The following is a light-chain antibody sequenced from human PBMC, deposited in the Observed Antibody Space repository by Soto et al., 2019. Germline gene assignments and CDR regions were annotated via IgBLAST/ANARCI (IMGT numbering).Light chain of an antibody. Sequence: DIQMTQSPSSLSASVGDRVTITCQASQDIKNYLNWYQQKPGKAPKLLIYEASNLETGVPSRFRGSGSGRSFTFTISSLQPEAIATYYCQQCDDFITFGGGTRIEIK. J-gene: IGKJ4*01. CDR2: EAS. CDR1: QDIKNY. V-gene: IGKV1-33*01. CDR3: QQCDDFIT.